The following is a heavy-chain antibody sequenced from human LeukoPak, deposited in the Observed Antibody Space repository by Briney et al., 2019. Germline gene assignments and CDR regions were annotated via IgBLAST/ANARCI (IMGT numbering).Heavy chain of an antibody. J-gene: IGHJ4*02. CDR1: GFSFSSYS. V-gene: IGHV3-30*04. CDR3: ASPSSRAF. Sequence: PGGSLRLSCTASGFSFSSYSMHWVRQAPGKGLEWVAVIGSDAITKYYADFVKGRFTISRDNAKNTLYLQMNSLRAEDTAVYYCASPSSRAFWGQGTLVTVSS. CDR2: IGSDAITK.